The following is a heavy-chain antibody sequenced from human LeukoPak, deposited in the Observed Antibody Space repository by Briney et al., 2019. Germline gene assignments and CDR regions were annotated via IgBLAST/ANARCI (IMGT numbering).Heavy chain of an antibody. J-gene: IGHJ5*02. CDR1: GGPFSGYY. CDR2: INHSGST. Sequence: SETLSLTCAVYGGPFSGYYWSWIRQPPGKGLEWIGEINHSGSTNYNPSLKSRVTISADTSKNQFSLKLSSVTAADTAVYYCARGDLGYCSGGSCCGDWFDPWGQGTLVTVSS. D-gene: IGHD2-15*01. CDR3: ARGDLGYCSGGSCCGDWFDP. V-gene: IGHV4-34*01.